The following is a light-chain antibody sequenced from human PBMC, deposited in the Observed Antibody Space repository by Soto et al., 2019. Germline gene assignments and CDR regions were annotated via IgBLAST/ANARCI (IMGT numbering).Light chain of an antibody. J-gene: IGKJ2*01. Sequence: ETVMTQSPVTLSVSPGERVTISCRASQYISSNLAWYQQKPGQAPRLLIYGASTRATGFPARFSGSGSGTDFSLTITGLQSEDFAVYYCQQYNNCPPYTFGQGTKLEIK. V-gene: IGKV3-15*01. CDR3: QQYNNCPPYT. CDR2: GAS. CDR1: QYISSN.